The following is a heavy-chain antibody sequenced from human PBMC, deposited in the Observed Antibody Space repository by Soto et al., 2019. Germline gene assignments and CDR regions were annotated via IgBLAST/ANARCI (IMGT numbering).Heavy chain of an antibody. CDR3: AKDLGSYLSPAFDY. D-gene: IGHD1-26*01. CDR2: ISSSSDVI. Sequence: PGGSLRLSSAASGFSFSRFEMNWVRQAPGKGLEWASYISSSSDVIYYADSVKGRFTISRDNAKNSLYLQMSSLRAEDTAVYFCAKDLGSYLSPAFDYWGLGTLVTVSS. J-gene: IGHJ4*02. CDR1: GFSFSRFE. V-gene: IGHV3-48*03.